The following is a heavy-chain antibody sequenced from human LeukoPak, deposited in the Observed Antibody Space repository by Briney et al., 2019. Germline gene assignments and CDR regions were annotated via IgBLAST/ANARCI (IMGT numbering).Heavy chain of an antibody. Sequence: SETLSLTCTVSGGSISSFYWSWIRQPAGKGLEWIGRIYSSGSTKYNPSLKSRVTMSVDMSKNQFSLKLSSVTAADTAVYYCAREPYYYDSSGYPHDYFDYWGQGTLVTVSS. D-gene: IGHD3-22*01. CDR1: GGSISSFY. CDR2: IYSSGST. J-gene: IGHJ4*02. CDR3: AREPYYYDSSGYPHDYFDY. V-gene: IGHV4-4*07.